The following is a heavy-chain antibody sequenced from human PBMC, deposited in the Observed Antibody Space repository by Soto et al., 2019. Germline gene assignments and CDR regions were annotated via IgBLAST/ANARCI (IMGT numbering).Heavy chain of an antibody. CDR1: GGSIISGDYY. D-gene: IGHD7-27*01. Sequence: PSETLSLTCTVSGGSIISGDYYWSWIRQPPGKGLEWIGHIFDSGTTYTNPSLRSQVAISLDTSKNHFSLTLSSVTAADTAVYYCARGPSGDKVHYWGQGALVTVSS. J-gene: IGHJ4*02. CDR2: IFDSGTT. CDR3: ARGPSGDKVHY. V-gene: IGHV4-30-4*08.